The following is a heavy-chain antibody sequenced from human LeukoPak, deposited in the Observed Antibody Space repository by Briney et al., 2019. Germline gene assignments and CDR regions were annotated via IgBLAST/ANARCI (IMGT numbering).Heavy chain of an antibody. CDR2: INHSGST. J-gene: IGHJ3*02. CDR1: GGSFSGYY. D-gene: IGHD3-3*01. CDR3: ARAHPTYYDFWSGYYTDKSAFDI. Sequence: SETLSLTCAVYGGSFSGYYWSWIRQPPGKGLEWIGEINHSGSTNYNPSLKSRVTISVDTSKNQFSLKLSSVTAADTAVYYCARAHPTYYDFWSGYYTDKSAFDIWGQGTMVTVSS. V-gene: IGHV4-34*01.